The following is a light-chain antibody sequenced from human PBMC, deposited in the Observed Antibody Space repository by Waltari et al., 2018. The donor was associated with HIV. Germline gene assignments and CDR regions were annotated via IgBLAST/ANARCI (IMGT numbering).Light chain of an antibody. Sequence: AIQMSQSPPSLSASVGDRVTITCRASQGIGNDLSWYQQRPGKAPTLLIYAASILQTGVSSRFSGSGSVTDFSLTISSLQPEDSATYYCLQDYIFPYTLGPGTKLDIK. CDR1: QGIGND. J-gene: IGKJ2*01. V-gene: IGKV1-6*01. CDR3: LQDYIFPYT. CDR2: AAS.